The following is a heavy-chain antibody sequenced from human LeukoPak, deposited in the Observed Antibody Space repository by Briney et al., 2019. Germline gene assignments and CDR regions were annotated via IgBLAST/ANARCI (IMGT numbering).Heavy chain of an antibody. CDR1: GFTFSSYG. CDR3: AKDHPTQVALDY. Sequence: PGGSLRLSCAASGFTFSSYGMHWVRQAPGKGLEWVAVISYDESNKYYADSVKGRFTISRDNSKNTLYLQMNSLRAEDTAVYYCAKDHPTQVALDYWGQGTLVTVSS. D-gene: IGHD5-12*01. J-gene: IGHJ4*02. V-gene: IGHV3-30*18. CDR2: ISYDESNK.